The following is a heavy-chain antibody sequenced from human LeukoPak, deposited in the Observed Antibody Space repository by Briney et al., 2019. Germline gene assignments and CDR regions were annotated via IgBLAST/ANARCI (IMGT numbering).Heavy chain of an antibody. CDR2: IIPIFGTA. D-gene: IGHD6-19*01. CDR3: AREYSSGWFDY. V-gene: IGHV1-69*13. CDR1: GGTFSSYD. J-gene: IGHJ4*02. Sequence: VKVSFKASGGTFSSYDISWVRQAPGQGLEWMGGIIPIFGTANYAQKFQGRVTITADESTSTAYMEQSSLRSEDTAVYYCAREYSSGWFDYWGQGTLVTVSS.